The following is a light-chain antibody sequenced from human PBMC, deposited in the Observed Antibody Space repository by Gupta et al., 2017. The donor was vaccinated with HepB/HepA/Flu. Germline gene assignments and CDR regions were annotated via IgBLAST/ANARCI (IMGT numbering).Light chain of an antibody. CDR3: QRINRFSTA. CDR1: QGINTD. J-gene: IGKJ5*01. Sequence: DLQLTQSPSFLSASVGDRVTITRRASQGINTDLAWYQQKPGKAPKLLIYAASTLQSGVPPRFSGSGSGTEFTLTISSLQPEDLATFYCQRINRFSTAFGQGTRLEIK. V-gene: IGKV1-9*01. CDR2: AAS.